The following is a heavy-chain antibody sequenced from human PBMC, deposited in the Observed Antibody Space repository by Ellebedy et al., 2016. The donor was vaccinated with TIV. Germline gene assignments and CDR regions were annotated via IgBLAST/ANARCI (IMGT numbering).Heavy chain of an antibody. CDR2: INHSGST. D-gene: IGHD3-10*01. CDR3: ASTYMVRGVISFDY. CDR1: GGSFSGYY. J-gene: IGHJ4*02. V-gene: IGHV4-34*01. Sequence: SETLSLXCAVYGGSFSGYYWSWIRQPPGKGLEWIGEINHSGSTNYNPSLKSRVTISVDTSKNQFSLKLSSVTAADTAVYYCASTYMVRGVISFDYWGQGTLVTVSS.